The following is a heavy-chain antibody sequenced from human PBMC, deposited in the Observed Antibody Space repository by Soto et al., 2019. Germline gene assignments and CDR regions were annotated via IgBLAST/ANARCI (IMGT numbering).Heavy chain of an antibody. Sequence: GGSLRLSCAASGFTFRSFSMHWVRQAPGKGLEWVSSLSSSSNYIYYADSVKGRFTVSRDNAQDSLYLQMNSLRAEDTAVYYCARGKFAAYHDVLTGYRQYYFDSWGQGTLVTVSS. D-gene: IGHD3-9*01. CDR1: GFTFRSFS. CDR3: ARGKFAAYHDVLTGYRQYYFDS. J-gene: IGHJ4*02. CDR2: LSSSSNYI. V-gene: IGHV3-21*01.